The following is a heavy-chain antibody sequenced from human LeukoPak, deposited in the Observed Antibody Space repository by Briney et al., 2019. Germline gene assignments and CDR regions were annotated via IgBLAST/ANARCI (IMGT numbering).Heavy chain of an antibody. CDR1: GFTFSSYP. J-gene: IGHJ5*02. Sequence: PGGSLRLSCAASGFTFSSYPMHWVRQAPGKGLEWVAGISYDGSNQYYADSVKGRFTISRDNSKNTLYLQVNSLGGEDTAVYYCARDPGRSGGGCYAYNWFDPWGQGTLVTVSS. D-gene: IGHD2-15*01. V-gene: IGHV3-30*04. CDR2: ISYDGSNQ. CDR3: ARDPGRSGGGCYAYNWFDP.